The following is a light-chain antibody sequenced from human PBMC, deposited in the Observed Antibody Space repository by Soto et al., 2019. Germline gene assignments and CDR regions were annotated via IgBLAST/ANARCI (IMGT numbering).Light chain of an antibody. J-gene: IGKJ1*01. V-gene: IGKV3-20*01. CDR1: QSISGTY. CDR2: SAS. CDR3: QHYGTSPST. Sequence: EIFLTQSPDTLSLSPGERATLSCRASQSISGTYLAWYQQKPGQAPRLLIYSASTRATGIPDRFSGSGSGTDFTLTISRLEPEDFAVYYCQHYGTSPSTFGRGTKVDTK.